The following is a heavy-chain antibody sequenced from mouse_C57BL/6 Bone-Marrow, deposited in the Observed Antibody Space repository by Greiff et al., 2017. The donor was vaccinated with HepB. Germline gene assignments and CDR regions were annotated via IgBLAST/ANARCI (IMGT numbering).Heavy chain of an antibody. CDR2: IDPEDGET. Sequence: VQRKQYGAYPVKAGATFKGKEKASGFNMKDYYMHWVKQRTEQGLEWIGRIDPEDGETKYAPKFQGKATITADTSSNTAYLQLSSLTSEDTAVYYCAYSYYFDYWGQGTTLTVSS. V-gene: IGHV14-2*01. CDR3: AYSYYFDY. J-gene: IGHJ2*01. CDR1: GFNMKDYY.